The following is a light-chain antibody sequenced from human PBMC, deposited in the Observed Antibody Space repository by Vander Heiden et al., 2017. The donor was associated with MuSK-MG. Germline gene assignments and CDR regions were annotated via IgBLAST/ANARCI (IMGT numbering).Light chain of an antibody. CDR3: QQRYYTTWT. CDR2: AAS. J-gene: IGKJ1*01. CDR1: QSISSY. Sequence: DIQMTQPPSSLSASVGNRDTITRRASQSISSYLNWYQQKPGKAPHLLIFAASSLQSGGPSRFFGSGSGTDFFLTISSLQPEDFSTYYCQQRYYTTWTFGQGTKVEIK. V-gene: IGKV1-39*01.